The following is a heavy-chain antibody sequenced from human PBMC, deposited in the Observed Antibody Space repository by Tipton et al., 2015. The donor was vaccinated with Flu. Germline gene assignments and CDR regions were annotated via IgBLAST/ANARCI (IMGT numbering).Heavy chain of an antibody. CDR2: ISGSGGST. Sequence: AASGFTFSSYAMSWVRQAPGKGLEWVSAISGSGGSTYYADSVKGRFTISRDNSKNTLYLQMNSLRAEDTAVYYCAKVKTYNYYFDYWGQGTLVTVSS. J-gene: IGHJ4*02. CDR1: GFTFSSYA. V-gene: IGHV3-23*01. CDR3: AKVKTYNYYFDY. D-gene: IGHD1-14*01.